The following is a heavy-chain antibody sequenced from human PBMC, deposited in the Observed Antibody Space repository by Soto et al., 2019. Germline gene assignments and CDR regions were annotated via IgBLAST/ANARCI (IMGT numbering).Heavy chain of an antibody. V-gene: IGHV1-69*08. CDR2: IIPIFGIA. CDR3: AREDRDRETCLVPAAIDGMDV. Sequence: QVQLVQSGAEVKKPGSSVKVSCKASAGTFSRYSITWVRQAPGHGLEWIGRIIPIFGIASYAQKFQGRVTITADESTSTAYMELSSLRSDDTAVYYCAREDRDRETCLVPAAIDGMDVWGQGTTVTVSS. J-gene: IGHJ6*02. D-gene: IGHD2-2*01. CDR1: AGTFSRYS.